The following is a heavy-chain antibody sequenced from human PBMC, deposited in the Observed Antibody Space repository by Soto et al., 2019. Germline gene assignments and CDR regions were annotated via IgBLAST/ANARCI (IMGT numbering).Heavy chain of an antibody. D-gene: IGHD3-10*01. CDR2: ISGSDGKT. Sequence: VGSLRLSCAVSGFSFGSYALSWVRQAPGKGLEWVSTISGSDGKTFYADSVKGRFSISRDTSQSTLYLQMNSLRADDTAMYYSARRSYLDYWGQGTRVTVSS. CDR1: GFSFGSYA. J-gene: IGHJ4*02. V-gene: IGHV3-23*01. CDR3: ARRSYLDY.